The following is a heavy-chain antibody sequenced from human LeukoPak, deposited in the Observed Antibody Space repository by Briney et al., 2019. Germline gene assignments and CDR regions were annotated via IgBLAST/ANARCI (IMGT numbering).Heavy chain of an antibody. CDR3: ARDRGFGAYFYFDL. CDR1: GYTFTDYY. CDR2: INPINGDT. V-gene: IGHV1-2*04. D-gene: IGHD3-10*01. J-gene: IGHJ2*01. Sequence: ASVRVSCRASGYTFTDYYIHWVRQAPGQGLEWTGRINPINGDTSYGQKFQGWVTLTRDTSISTAYVDLSRLTSDDTAVYYCARDRGFGAYFYFDLWGRGTLVTVSP.